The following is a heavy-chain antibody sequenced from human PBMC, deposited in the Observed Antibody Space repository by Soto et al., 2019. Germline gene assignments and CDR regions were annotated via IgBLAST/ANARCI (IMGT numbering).Heavy chain of an antibody. CDR1: GFTFDDFA. V-gene: IGHV3-9*01. CDR3: AKDNGGYYDSSGNFEY. J-gene: IGHJ4*02. CDR2: ISWNGATM. Sequence: EVQLVESGGGLVQPGRSPRLSCAASGFTFDDFAMHWVRQAPGKGLEWVSGISWNGATMGYGDSVSGRFTISRDNTKNSLYLQMNSLKPEDTALYYCAKDNGGYYDSSGNFEYWGQGTLVTVSS. D-gene: IGHD3-22*01.